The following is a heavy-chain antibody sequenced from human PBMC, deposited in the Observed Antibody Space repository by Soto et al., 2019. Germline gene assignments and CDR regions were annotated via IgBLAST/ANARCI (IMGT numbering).Heavy chain of an antibody. CDR1: GFTFSSYA. Sequence: GGSLRLSCAASGFTFSSYAVSWVRQAPGKGLEWVSAISGSGGSTYYADSVKGRFTISRDNSKNTLYLQMNSLGAEDTAVYYCAKDPEVTHPLDYWGQGTLVTVSS. J-gene: IGHJ4*02. CDR2: ISGSGGST. CDR3: AKDPEVTHPLDY. D-gene: IGHD4-4*01. V-gene: IGHV3-23*01.